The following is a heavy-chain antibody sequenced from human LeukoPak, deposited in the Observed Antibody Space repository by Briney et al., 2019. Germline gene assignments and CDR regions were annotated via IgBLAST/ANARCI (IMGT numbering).Heavy chain of an antibody. D-gene: IGHD6-13*01. CDR1: GGSISSYY. Sequence: SETLSLTCTVSGGSISSYYWSWIRQPAGKGLEWIGYIYYSGSTNYNPSLKSRVTISVDTSKNQFSLKLSSVTAADTAVYYCARHGYSSSWYYLDYWGQGTLVTVSS. J-gene: IGHJ4*02. V-gene: IGHV4-59*01. CDR3: ARHGYSSSWYYLDY. CDR2: IYYSGST.